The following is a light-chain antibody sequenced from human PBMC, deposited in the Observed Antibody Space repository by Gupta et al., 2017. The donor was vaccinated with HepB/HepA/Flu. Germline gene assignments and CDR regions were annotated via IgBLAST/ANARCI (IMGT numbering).Light chain of an antibody. CDR2: YTSESDR. CDR1: SGINVGTYR. Sequence: QAVLTQPSSLSASPGASASLTCTLRSGINVGTYRIYWYQQKPGSPPQYLLRYTSESDRQQGSGVPSRFSGSKDVSANEGILFISGIQSDEEAYYYCMIWQSSAWVFGGGTKLTVL. J-gene: IGLJ2*01. V-gene: IGLV5-45*02. CDR3: MIWQSSAWV.